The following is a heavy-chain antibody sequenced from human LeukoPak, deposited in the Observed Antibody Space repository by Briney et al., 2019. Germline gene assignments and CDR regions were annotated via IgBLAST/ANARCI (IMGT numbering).Heavy chain of an antibody. Sequence: PGGSLRLSCTASGFTFGDYAMSWVRQAPGKGLEWVGFIRSKAYGGTTEYAASVKGSFTISRDDSKSIAYLQMNSLKTEDTAVYYCTRVEYDILTGYYYWGQGTLVTVSS. J-gene: IGHJ4*02. CDR2: IRSKAYGGTT. D-gene: IGHD3-9*01. V-gene: IGHV3-49*04. CDR1: GFTFGDYA. CDR3: TRVEYDILTGYYY.